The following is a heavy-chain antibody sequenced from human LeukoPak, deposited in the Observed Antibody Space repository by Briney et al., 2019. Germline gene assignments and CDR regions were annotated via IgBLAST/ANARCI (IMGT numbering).Heavy chain of an antibody. J-gene: IGHJ6*03. Sequence: PGGSLRLSCAASGFTFSSYAMHWVRQAPGKGLEWVAVISYDGSNKYYADSVKGRFTISRDNAKNSLYLQMNSLRAEDTAVYYCASDPSGIAAAGYYYMDVWGKGTTVTVSS. CDR2: ISYDGSNK. CDR1: GFTFSSYA. CDR3: ASDPSGIAAAGYYYMDV. V-gene: IGHV3-30*04. D-gene: IGHD6-13*01.